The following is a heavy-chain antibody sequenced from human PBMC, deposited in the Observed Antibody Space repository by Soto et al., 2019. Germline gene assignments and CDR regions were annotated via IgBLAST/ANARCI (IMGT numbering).Heavy chain of an antibody. V-gene: IGHV3-30-3*01. CDR2: ISYDGSNK. CDR3: ARTYCSSTSCYSMGEMLGY. CDR1: GFTFSSYA. D-gene: IGHD2-2*02. J-gene: IGHJ4*02. Sequence: SLRLSCAASGFTFSSYAMHWVRQAPGKGLEWVAVISYDGSNKYYADSVKGRFTISRDNSKNTLYLQMNSLRAEDTAVYYCARTYCSSTSCYSMGEMLGYWGQGTLVTVSS.